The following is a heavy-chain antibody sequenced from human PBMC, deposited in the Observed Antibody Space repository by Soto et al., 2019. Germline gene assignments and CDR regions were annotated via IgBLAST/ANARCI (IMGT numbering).Heavy chain of an antibody. CDR1: GGTFSSYS. CDR3: ATGNPYYYDSSGYISPYYGMDV. J-gene: IGHJ6*02. Sequence: GASVKVSCKASGGTFSSYSISWVLQAPGQGLEWMGGIIPIFGTANYAQKFQGRVTITADESTSTAYMELSSLRSEDTAVYYCATGNPYYYDSSGYISPYYGMDVWGQGTTVTVSS. D-gene: IGHD3-22*01. CDR2: IIPIFGTA. V-gene: IGHV1-69*13.